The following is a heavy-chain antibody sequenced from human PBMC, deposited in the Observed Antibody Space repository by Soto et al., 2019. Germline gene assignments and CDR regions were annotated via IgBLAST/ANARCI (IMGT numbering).Heavy chain of an antibody. D-gene: IGHD2-2*01. J-gene: IGHJ3*02. CDR1: GGSISSYY. V-gene: IGHV4-59*01. Sequence: SETLSLTCTVSGGSISSYYWSWIRQPPGKGLEWIGYIYYSGSTNYNPSLKSRVTISVDTSKNQFSLKLSSVTAADTAVYYCARERWGYCSSTSCYDDAFDIWGQGTMVTVSS. CDR3: ARERWGYCSSTSCYDDAFDI. CDR2: IYYSGST.